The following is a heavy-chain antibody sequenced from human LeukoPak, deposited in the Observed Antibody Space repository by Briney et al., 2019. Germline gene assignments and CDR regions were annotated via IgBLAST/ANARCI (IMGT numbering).Heavy chain of an antibody. V-gene: IGHV1-2*02. Sequence: ASVKVSCKASGYTFTDYYLHWVRQAPGHGLEGMGWINPKTGVTKYAQNFQGRVTMTRDTSISTAYMELSRLRSDDTAVYYCARDISPTLRLGGDYYYYGMDVWGQGTTVTVSS. CDR3: ARDISPTLRLGGDYYYYGMDV. D-gene: IGHD3-16*01. J-gene: IGHJ6*02. CDR1: GYTFTDYY. CDR2: INPKTGVT.